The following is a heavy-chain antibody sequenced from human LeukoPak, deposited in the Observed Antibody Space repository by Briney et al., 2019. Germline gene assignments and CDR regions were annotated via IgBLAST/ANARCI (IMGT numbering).Heavy chain of an antibody. J-gene: IGHJ4*02. Sequence: PGGSLRLSCAASGFTFSSYSMNWVRQAPGKGLEWVAYINKNGGTVNYPNSVKGRFTISRDNAKNSLYLQMNSLRAEDTAVYYCARDKGVSSSYDYWGQGTLVTVSS. D-gene: IGHD6-13*01. CDR3: ARDKGVSSSYDY. CDR1: GFTFSSYS. CDR2: INKNGGTV. V-gene: IGHV3-48*04.